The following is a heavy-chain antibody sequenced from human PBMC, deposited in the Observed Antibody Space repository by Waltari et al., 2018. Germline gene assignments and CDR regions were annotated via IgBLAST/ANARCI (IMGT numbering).Heavy chain of an antibody. J-gene: IGHJ3*02. CDR2: IDYSGST. CDR3: ARAGDYGNAFDI. Sequence: QLQLQESGPGLVKPSETLSLTGTVSGGSISSSSYYWGWTRQPPGKGLEWIGSIDYSGSTYYNPSLKIRVTISVDTSKNQFSLKLSSVTAADTAVYYCARAGDYGNAFDIWGQGTMVTVSS. D-gene: IGHD4-17*01. CDR1: GGSISSSSYY. V-gene: IGHV4-39*01.